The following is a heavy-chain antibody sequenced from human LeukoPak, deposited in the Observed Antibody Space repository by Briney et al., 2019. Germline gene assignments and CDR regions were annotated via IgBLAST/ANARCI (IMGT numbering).Heavy chain of an antibody. CDR3: ARAAAGTGRRGWLFDY. J-gene: IGHJ4*02. CDR1: GGSISSYY. Sequence: SETLSLTCTVSGGSISSYYWSWIRQPAGKGLEWIGRIYTSGSTNYNPSLKSRVTISVDTSKNQFSLKLSSVTAADTAVYYCARAAAGTGRRGWLFDYWGQGTLVTVSS. D-gene: IGHD6-13*01. V-gene: IGHV4-4*07. CDR2: IYTSGST.